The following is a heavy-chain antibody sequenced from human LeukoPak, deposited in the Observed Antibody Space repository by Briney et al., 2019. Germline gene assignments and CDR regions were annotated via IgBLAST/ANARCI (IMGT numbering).Heavy chain of an antibody. Sequence: ASQTLSLTCTVSGGSISSGDYYWSWIRQPPGKGLEWIAYMYYSGSTYYNPSLMSRVTMSADTSKNQLSLKLSSVTAADTAVYYCARPYYYDSRIDPWGQGILVTVSS. CDR1: GGSISSGDYY. CDR2: MYYSGST. CDR3: ARPYYYDSRIDP. V-gene: IGHV4-30-4*01. J-gene: IGHJ5*02. D-gene: IGHD3-22*01.